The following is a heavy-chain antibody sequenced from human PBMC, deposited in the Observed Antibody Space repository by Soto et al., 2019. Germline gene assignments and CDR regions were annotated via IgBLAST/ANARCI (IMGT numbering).Heavy chain of an antibody. D-gene: IGHD2-21*02. Sequence: GGSLRLSCAAFGFTVSNNYMSWVRQAPGKGLEWVSVIHSAVSTYYADSVKGRFTISRDNSKNTLYLQMNSLRAEDTAVYYCARDPVAYCGGDCRTFDYWGQGTLVTVSS. V-gene: IGHV3-66*02. J-gene: IGHJ4*02. CDR2: IHSAVST. CDR1: GFTVSNNY. CDR3: ARDPVAYCGGDCRTFDY.